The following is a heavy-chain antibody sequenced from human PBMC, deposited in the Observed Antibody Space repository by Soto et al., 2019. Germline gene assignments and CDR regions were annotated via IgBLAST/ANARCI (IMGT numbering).Heavy chain of an antibody. Sequence: GESLKISCKGSGYSFTSYWISWVRQMPGKGLEWMGRIDPSDSYTNYSPSFQGHVTISADKSISTAYLQWSSLKASDTAMYYCARRRLNYYDRSGYQDGMDLWGQGTTVTVSS. D-gene: IGHD3-22*01. CDR3: ARRRLNYYDRSGYQDGMDL. J-gene: IGHJ6*02. V-gene: IGHV5-10-1*01. CDR1: GYSFTSYW. CDR2: IDPSDSYT.